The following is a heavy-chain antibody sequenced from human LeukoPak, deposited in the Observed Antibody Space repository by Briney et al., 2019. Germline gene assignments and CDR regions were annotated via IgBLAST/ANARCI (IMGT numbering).Heavy chain of an antibody. CDR1: GFTFSSYA. V-gene: IGHV3-30*01. D-gene: IGHD3-3*01. J-gene: IGHJ4*02. Sequence: GRSLRLSCAASGFTFSSYAMHWVRQAPGKGLEWVAVISYEYYADSVKGRFTISRDNSKNTLYLQMNSLRAEDTAVYYCARPGFLEWLSPYYFDYWGQGTLVTVSS. CDR3: ARPGFLEWLSPYYFDY. CDR2: ISYE.